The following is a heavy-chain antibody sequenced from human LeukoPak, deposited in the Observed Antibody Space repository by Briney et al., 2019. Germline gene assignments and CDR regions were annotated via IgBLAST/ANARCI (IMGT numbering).Heavy chain of an antibody. D-gene: IGHD6-13*01. CDR1: GGSISSGGYY. CDR2: IYYSGST. CDR3: ARDRVAAAGTAWAYYYYMDV. Sequence: SQTLSLTCTVSGGSISSGGYYWSWIRQPPGKGLEWIGYIYYSGSTNYNPSLKSRVTISVDTSKNQFSLKLSPVTAADTAVYYCARDRVAAAGTAWAYYYYMDVWGKGTTVTVSS. V-gene: IGHV4-61*08. J-gene: IGHJ6*03.